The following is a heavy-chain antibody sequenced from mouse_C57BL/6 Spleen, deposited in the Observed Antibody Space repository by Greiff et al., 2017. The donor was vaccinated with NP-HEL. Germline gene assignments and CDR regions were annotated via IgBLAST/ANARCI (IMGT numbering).Heavy chain of an antibody. V-gene: IGHV5-17*01. J-gene: IGHJ4*01. CDR1: GFTFSDYG. Sequence: EVQGVESGGGLVKPGGSLKLSCAASGFTFSDYGMHWVRQAPEKGLEWVAYISSGSSTIYYADTVKGRFTISRDNAKNTLFLQMTSLRSEDTAMYYCARRKIYYYGSRDYYAMDYWGQGTSVTVSS. D-gene: IGHD1-1*01. CDR2: ISSGSSTI. CDR3: ARRKIYYYGSRDYYAMDY.